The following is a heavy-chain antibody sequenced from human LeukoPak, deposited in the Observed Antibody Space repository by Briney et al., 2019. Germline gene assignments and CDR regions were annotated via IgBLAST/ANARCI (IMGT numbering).Heavy chain of an antibody. D-gene: IGHD2-8*01. CDR1: GYTFTSYG. V-gene: IGHV1-18*01. CDR3: ARDRRLGRVYTFDI. CDR2: ISAYNDNT. J-gene: IGHJ3*02. Sequence: GASVKVSCKASGYTFTSYGISWVRQAPGQGPEWMGWISAYNDNTHYAQKLQGRVTMTTDTSTSTAYMELRSLRSDDTAVYYCARDRRLGRVYTFDIWGQGTMVAVSS.